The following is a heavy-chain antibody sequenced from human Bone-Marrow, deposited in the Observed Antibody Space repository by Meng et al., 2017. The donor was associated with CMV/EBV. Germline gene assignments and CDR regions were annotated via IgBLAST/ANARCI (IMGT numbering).Heavy chain of an antibody. D-gene: IGHD5-12*01. Sequence: GESLMISCAASGFTFSDYYMSWIRQAPGKGLEWGSYISSSGSSIYYTDSVKGRFTISRDNAKNSLYLQMNSLRAEDPAVYYCARAGYGRGYFDYWGQGTLVTVSS. CDR2: ISSSGSSI. J-gene: IGHJ4*02. CDR1: GFTFSDYY. CDR3: ARAGYGRGYFDY. V-gene: IGHV3-11*04.